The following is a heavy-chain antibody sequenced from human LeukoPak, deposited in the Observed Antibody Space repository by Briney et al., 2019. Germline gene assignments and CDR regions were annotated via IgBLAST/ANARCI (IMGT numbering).Heavy chain of an antibody. Sequence: GSLRLSCAASGFTFSSYAMSWVRQAPGKGLEWVSAISGSGGSTYYADSVKGRFTVSRDNSKNTLYLQMNSLRAEDTAVYYCAKGASGSYRTQPFDYWGQGTLVTVSS. CDR2: ISGSGGST. V-gene: IGHV3-23*01. J-gene: IGHJ4*02. D-gene: IGHD1-26*01. CDR3: AKGASGSYRTQPFDY. CDR1: GFTFSSYA.